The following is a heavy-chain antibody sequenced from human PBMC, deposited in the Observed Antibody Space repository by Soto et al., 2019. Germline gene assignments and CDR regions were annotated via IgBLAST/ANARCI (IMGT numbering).Heavy chain of an antibody. Sequence: QVQLVESGGGVVQPGRSLRLSCAASGFTFSSYAMHWVRQAPGKGLEWVAVILYDGNNKYYADSVKGRFTISRDNSKNTLYLQVNCLSAEETAVYYCAREYSSSATNHKFYYYFSYGMDVWGQGTTVSVSS. J-gene: IGHJ6*02. CDR3: AREYSSSATNHKFYYYFSYGMDV. V-gene: IGHV3-30-3*01. D-gene: IGHD6-6*01. CDR2: ILYDGNNK. CDR1: GFTFSSYA.